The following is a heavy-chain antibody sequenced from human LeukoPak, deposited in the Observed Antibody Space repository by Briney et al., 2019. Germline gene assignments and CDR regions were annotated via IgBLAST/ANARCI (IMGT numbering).Heavy chain of an antibody. V-gene: IGHV4-38-2*01. J-gene: IGHJ4*02. CDR2: IYHSGST. CDR3: ARRDYYDSSGYYFDY. Sequence: PSETLSLTCAVSGYSISSGYYWGWIRQPPGKGVEWIASIYHSGSTYYNPSIKSRVTISVDTSNNQFSLKLTSVTAADTAVYYCARRDYYDSSGYYFDYWGQGTPVTVSS. CDR1: GYSISSGYY. D-gene: IGHD3-22*01.